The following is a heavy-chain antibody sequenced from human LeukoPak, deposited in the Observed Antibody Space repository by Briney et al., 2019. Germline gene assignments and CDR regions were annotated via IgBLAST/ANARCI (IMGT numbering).Heavy chain of an antibody. CDR2: INPNSGGA. Sequence: ASVKVSCKASGYTFTGYYMHWVRQAPGQGLEWMGWINPNSGGANYAQKFQGRVTMTRDTSISTAYMELSRLRSDDTAVYYCASPISGSYSIDYWGQGTLVTVSS. J-gene: IGHJ4*02. D-gene: IGHD1-26*01. CDR1: GYTFTGYY. CDR3: ASPISGSYSIDY. V-gene: IGHV1-2*02.